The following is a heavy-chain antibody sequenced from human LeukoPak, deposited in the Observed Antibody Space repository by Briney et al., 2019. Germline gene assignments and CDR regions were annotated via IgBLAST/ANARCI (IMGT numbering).Heavy chain of an antibody. CDR1: GGTFSSYA. V-gene: IGHV1-69*13. Sequence: SVKVSCKASGGTFSSYAISWVRQAPGQGLEWMGGIIPIFGTANYAQKFQGRVTITADESTSTAYMELSSLRSEDAAVYYCARDPRFNYYYGMDVWGQGTTVTVSS. CDR3: ARDPRFNYYYGMDV. CDR2: IIPIFGTA. J-gene: IGHJ6*02.